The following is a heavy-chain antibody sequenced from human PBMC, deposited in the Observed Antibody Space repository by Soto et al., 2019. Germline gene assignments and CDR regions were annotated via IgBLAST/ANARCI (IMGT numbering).Heavy chain of an antibody. V-gene: IGHV1-69*01. J-gene: IGHJ6*02. CDR1: GGTFSSYA. CDR3: ARKGYSRPPYYYCMDF. CDR2: IIRIFGTA. Sequence: QVQLVQSGAEVKKPGSSVKVSCKASGGTFSSYAISWVRQAPGQGLEWMGGIIRIFGTANYAQKFQGRVTITEDESTSTAYMEWSSLRSEDTGVYYCARKGYSRPPYYYCMDFWGQGTTVTVSS. D-gene: IGHD5-12*01.